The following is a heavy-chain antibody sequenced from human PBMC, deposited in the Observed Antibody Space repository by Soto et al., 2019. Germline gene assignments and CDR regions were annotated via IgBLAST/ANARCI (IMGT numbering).Heavy chain of an antibody. D-gene: IGHD6-6*01. CDR1: GGSISSGGYS. J-gene: IGHJ4*02. V-gene: IGHV4-30-2*01. CDR3: AGGIAARPLGY. CDR2: IYHSGST. Sequence: QLQLQESGSGLVKPSQTLSLTCAVSGGSISSGGYSWSWIRQPPGKGLEWIGYIYHSGSTYYNPSLKSRVTIAGHRPTNPFSLKLSSVPAAHTAVYYCAGGIAARPLGYWGQGTLVTVSS.